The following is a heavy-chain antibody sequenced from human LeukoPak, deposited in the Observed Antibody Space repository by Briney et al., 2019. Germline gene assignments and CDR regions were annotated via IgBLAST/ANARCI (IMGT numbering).Heavy chain of an antibody. Sequence: ASVKVSCKASGYTFTGYYMHWVRQAPGQGLEWMGWINPNSGGTNYAQKFQGRVTMTRDTSISTAYMELSRLRSDDTAVYYCARELRDCSSTSCTNWFDPWSQGTLVTVSS. CDR3: ARELRDCSSTSCTNWFDP. V-gene: IGHV1-2*02. D-gene: IGHD2-2*01. CDR2: INPNSGGT. CDR1: GYTFTGYY. J-gene: IGHJ5*02.